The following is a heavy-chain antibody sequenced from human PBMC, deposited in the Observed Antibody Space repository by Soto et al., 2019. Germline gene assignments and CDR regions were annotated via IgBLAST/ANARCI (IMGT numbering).Heavy chain of an antibody. J-gene: IGHJ5*02. CDR2: IYYSGST. D-gene: IGHD2-2*02. V-gene: IGHV4-59*01. CDR1: GGSISSYY. Sequence: SETLSLTCTVSGGSISSYYWSWIRQPPGKGLEWIGYIYYSGSTNYNPSLKSRGTISVDTSKKQFSLKLSSVTAGDTAVYYCARGAFYCSSTSCYTGYNWFDPWGQGTLVTVS. CDR3: ARGAFYCSSTSCYTGYNWFDP.